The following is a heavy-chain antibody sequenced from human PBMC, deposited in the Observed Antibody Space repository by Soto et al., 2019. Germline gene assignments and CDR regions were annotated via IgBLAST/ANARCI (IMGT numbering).Heavy chain of an antibody. V-gene: IGHV3-23*04. Sequence: VQLVESGGGVVQPGRSLRLSCAASGFTFSSYAMHWVRQAPGKGLEWVSAISGSGGSTYYADSVKGRFTISRDNSKNTLYLQMNSLRAEDTAVYYCAMWTMVRGVRDAFDIWGQGTMVTVSS. CDR1: GFTFSSYA. D-gene: IGHD3-10*01. CDR3: AMWTMVRGVRDAFDI. J-gene: IGHJ3*02. CDR2: ISGSGGST.